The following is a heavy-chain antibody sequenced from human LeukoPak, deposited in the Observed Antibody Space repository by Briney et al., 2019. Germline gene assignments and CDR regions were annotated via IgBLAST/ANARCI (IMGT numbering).Heavy chain of an antibody. Sequence: SETLSLTCTVSGVSISSSNSYWGWIRQPPGKGLEWIGSIYYSGNTYYNASLKSQVSISIDTSKNQFSLRLSSVTAADTAVYYCAREKDFSLWDAAVDYWGQGTLVTVSS. CDR1: GVSISSSNSY. CDR3: AREKDFSLWDAAVDY. D-gene: IGHD3-3*01. CDR2: IYYSGNT. J-gene: IGHJ4*02. V-gene: IGHV4-39*07.